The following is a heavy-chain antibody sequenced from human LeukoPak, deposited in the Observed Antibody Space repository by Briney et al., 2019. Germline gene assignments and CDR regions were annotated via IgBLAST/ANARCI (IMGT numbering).Heavy chain of an antibody. Sequence: SVMVSCKASGGTFSTYTINWVRQAPGQGLEWMGGIIAIFGTPNYAQKFQGRVTIRRDESTSTAYMELSGLRSDDTAVYYCARGRRSAGSCAFDYWGQGTLVTVSS. CDR2: IIAIFGTP. CDR3: ARGRRSAGSCAFDY. J-gene: IGHJ4*02. CDR1: GGTFSTYT. D-gene: IGHD2-15*01. V-gene: IGHV1-69*05.